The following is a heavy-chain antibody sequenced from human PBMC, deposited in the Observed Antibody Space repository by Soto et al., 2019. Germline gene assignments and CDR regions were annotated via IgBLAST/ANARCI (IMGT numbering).Heavy chain of an antibody. CDR1: GFTFSSYG. CDR3: AKVVVVNNDGSDY. J-gene: IGHJ4*02. CDR2: ISYDGSNK. D-gene: IGHD2-15*01. V-gene: IGHV3-30*18. Sequence: YLRLSCAASGFTFSSYGMHWVRQAPGKGLEWVAVISYDGSNKYYADSVKGRFTISRDNSKNTLYLQMNSLRAEDTAVYYCAKVVVVNNDGSDYWGQGTLVTVSS.